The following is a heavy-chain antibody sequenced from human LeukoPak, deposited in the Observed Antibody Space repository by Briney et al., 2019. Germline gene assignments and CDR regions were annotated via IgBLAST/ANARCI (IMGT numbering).Heavy chain of an antibody. J-gene: IGHJ4*02. CDR2: ISSNGGST. CDR3: ARGRDGYNSDY. CDR1: GFTFSSYA. Sequence: PGGSLRLSCAASGFTFSSYAMHWVRQAPGKGLEYVSAISSNGGSTYYANSVKGRFTISRDNSKSTLYLQMGSLRAEDIAVYYCARGRDGYNSDYWGQGTLVTVSS. D-gene: IGHD5-24*01. V-gene: IGHV3-64*01.